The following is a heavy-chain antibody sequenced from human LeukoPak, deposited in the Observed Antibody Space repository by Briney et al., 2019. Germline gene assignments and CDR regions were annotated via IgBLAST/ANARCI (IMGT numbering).Heavy chain of an antibody. D-gene: IGHD1-20*01. CDR2: ISWNSGSI. CDR1: GFTFDDYA. Sequence: GGSLRLSCAASGFTFDDYAMHRVRQAPGKGLEWVSGISWNSGSIGYADSVKGRFTISRDNAKNSLYLQMNSLRAEDTALYYCAKGSIYNWNDADFDYWGQGTLVTVSS. CDR3: AKGSIYNWNDADFDY. J-gene: IGHJ4*02. V-gene: IGHV3-9*01.